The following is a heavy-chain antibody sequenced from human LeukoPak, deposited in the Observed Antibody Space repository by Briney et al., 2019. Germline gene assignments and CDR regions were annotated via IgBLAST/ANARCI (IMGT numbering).Heavy chain of an antibody. Sequence: SETLSLTCTVSGGSISSYYWSWIRQPAGKGPEWIGRIYTIGSTNYNPSLKSRVSISVDTSKNQFSLKLSSVTAADTAVYYCARGLWFGDENPPYFDYWGQGTLVTVSS. CDR1: GGSISSYY. D-gene: IGHD3-10*01. CDR3: ARGLWFGDENPPYFDY. V-gene: IGHV4-4*07. J-gene: IGHJ4*02. CDR2: IYTIGST.